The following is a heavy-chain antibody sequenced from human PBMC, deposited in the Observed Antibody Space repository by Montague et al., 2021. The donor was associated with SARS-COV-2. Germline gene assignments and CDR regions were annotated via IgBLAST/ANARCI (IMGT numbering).Heavy chain of an antibody. V-gene: IGHV4-39*02. Sequence: SETLSLTCTVSAVSFSSSYYYWALIRQPPGKGLEWIGTFYYGGRTPYYTPSLKSRVTMSVDDNFSPRLTSVMAADTGVYYCAIRSGYGGVAFDYRGHGTLVTVSS. CDR3: AIRSGYGGVAFDY. CDR1: AVSFSSSYYY. D-gene: IGHD4-23*01. CDR2: FYYGGRTP. J-gene: IGHJ4*01.